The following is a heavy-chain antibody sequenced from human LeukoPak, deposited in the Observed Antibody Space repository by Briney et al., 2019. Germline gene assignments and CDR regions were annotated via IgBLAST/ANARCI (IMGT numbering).Heavy chain of an antibody. CDR1: GFTFHDYA. D-gene: IGHD4-17*01. V-gene: IGHV3-9*01. CDR3: AKALGSTVTTRTYFDY. Sequence: PGGSLRLSCAASGFTFHDYARHWVRQAPGKGLEWVSGLSWNGGNIGYAESVRGRFTISRDNAGNPLYLQMNSLRPEDTALYYCAKALGSTVTTRTYFDYWGQGTLVTVSS. J-gene: IGHJ4*02. CDR2: LSWNGGNI.